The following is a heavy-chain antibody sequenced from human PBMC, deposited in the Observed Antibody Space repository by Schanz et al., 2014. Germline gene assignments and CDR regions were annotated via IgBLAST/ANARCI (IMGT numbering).Heavy chain of an antibody. CDR2: ITNKPNNYNT. V-gene: IGHV3-72*01. J-gene: IGHJ4*02. D-gene: IGHD3-16*01. CDR3: VRLDVHDY. Sequence: EVQLLASGGGLVQPGGSLRLSCAASGFTFSDHYMDWVRQAPGKGLEWVGRITNKPNNYNTEYAASVKGRFTISRDDSRNSLYLQMSSLKTEDTAVYYCVRLDVHDYWGQGTLVTVSA. CDR1: GFTFSDHY.